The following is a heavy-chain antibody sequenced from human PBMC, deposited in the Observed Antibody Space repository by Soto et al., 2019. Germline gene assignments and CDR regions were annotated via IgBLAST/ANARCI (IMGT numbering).Heavy chain of an antibody. CDR2: ISWNSNII. J-gene: IGHJ4*02. V-gene: IGHV3-9*01. D-gene: IGHD2-15*01. CDR3: AKGGPDGFCRGGRSYFDY. CDR1: GFTFDDYA. Sequence: EVQLVESGGGLVQPGRSLRLSCAASGFTFDDYAMHWVRRVPGKGLEWVSSISWNSNIIGYADSVKGRFTISRDNAKNPLYLQTNTLRPEDTALYYCAKGGPDGFCRGGRSYFDYWGQGTLVTVSS.